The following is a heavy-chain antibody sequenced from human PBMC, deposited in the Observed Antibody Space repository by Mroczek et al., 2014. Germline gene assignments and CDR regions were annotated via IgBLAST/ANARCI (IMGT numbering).Heavy chain of an antibody. Sequence: QVQLVQSGAEVKKPGASVKVSCKASGYTFTSYDINWVRQATGQGLEWMGWMNPNSGNTGYAQKFQGRVTMTRNTSISTAYMELSSLRSEDTAVYYCARGLPSVGAHIDAFDIWGQGTMVTRLF. CDR2: MNPNSGNT. CDR1: GYTFTSYD. V-gene: IGHV1-8*01. J-gene: IGHJ3*02. D-gene: IGHD1-26*01. CDR3: ARGLPSVGAHIDAFDI.